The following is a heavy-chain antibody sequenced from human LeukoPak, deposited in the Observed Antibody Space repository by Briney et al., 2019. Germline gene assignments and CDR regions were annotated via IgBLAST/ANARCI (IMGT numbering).Heavy chain of an antibody. CDR3: ARIQLWPYFDY. Sequence: ASVKVSCKASGYTFTSYGISWVRQAPGQGLEWMGWINPNSGGTNYARKFQGRVTMTRDTSISTAYMELSRLRSDDTAVYYCARIQLWPYFDYWGQGTLVTVSS. V-gene: IGHV1-2*02. CDR1: GYTFTSYG. D-gene: IGHD5-18*01. J-gene: IGHJ4*02. CDR2: INPNSGGT.